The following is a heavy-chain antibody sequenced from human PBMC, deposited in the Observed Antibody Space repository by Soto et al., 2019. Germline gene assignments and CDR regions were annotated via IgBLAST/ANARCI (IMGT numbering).Heavy chain of an antibody. V-gene: IGHV1-46*01. J-gene: IGHJ4*02. CDR3: ARGITLPTPLDY. D-gene: IGHD1-20*01. CDR2: INPSDGNT. CDR1: GYTFTSYY. Sequence: ASVKVSCKASGYTFTSYYMHWVRQAPGQGLEWMGRINPSDGNTNYAQKFQGRVTITRDTSASTAYMELSSLRSEDTAVYYCARGITLPTPLDYWGQGTLVTVSS.